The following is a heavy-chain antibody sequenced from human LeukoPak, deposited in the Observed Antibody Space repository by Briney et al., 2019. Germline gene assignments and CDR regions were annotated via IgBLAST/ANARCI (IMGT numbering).Heavy chain of an antibody. Sequence: GGSLRLSCAASGFTFSSYAMSWVRQAPGKGLEWVANIKQDGSEKYYVDSVKGRFTISRDNAKNSLYLQMNSLRAEDTAVYYCARAPRRCSGGSCYSSTFDYWGQGTLVTVSS. CDR1: GFTFSSYA. V-gene: IGHV3-7*01. D-gene: IGHD2-15*01. CDR3: ARAPRRCSGGSCYSSTFDY. J-gene: IGHJ4*02. CDR2: IKQDGSEK.